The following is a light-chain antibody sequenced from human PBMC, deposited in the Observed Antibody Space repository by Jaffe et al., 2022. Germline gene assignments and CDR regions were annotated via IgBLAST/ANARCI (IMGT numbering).Light chain of an antibody. Sequence: QSVLTQPPSVSAAPGQKVTLSCSGSSSNVAINDVSWYRQLPGTAPKLLIYLNNKRPSGIPDRFSGSKSGTSATLGITGLLTEDEADYYCATWDSSLGTILFGGGTKLTAL. CDR2: LNN. CDR3: ATWDSSLGTIL. V-gene: IGLV1-51*02. J-gene: IGLJ2*01. CDR1: SSNVAIND.